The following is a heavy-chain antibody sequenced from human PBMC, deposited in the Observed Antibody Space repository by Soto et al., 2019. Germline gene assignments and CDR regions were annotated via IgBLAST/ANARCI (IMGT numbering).Heavy chain of an antibody. J-gene: IGHJ5*02. Sequence: AVKVSCKASGGTFSSHAINWVRQAPGQGPEWKGGINTFFKGIHYPPKFQGRATNTADDSTGPMYMDPSDLRAEDTAVYYCARAPPLSIDGCAQNWFGPWGPGTLVTVLS. CDR3: ARAPPLSIDGCAQNWFGP. CDR2: INTFFKGI. D-gene: IGHD6-19*01. V-gene: IGHV1-69*13. CDR1: GGTFSSHA.